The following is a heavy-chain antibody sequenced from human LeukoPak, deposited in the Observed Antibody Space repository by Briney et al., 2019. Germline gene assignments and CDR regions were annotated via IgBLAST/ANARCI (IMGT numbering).Heavy chain of an antibody. V-gene: IGHV1-2*02. CDR2: INPNRGGT. Sequence: ASVKVSYNAFEYPFTDYYMHWVRQAPGQRLEWMGWINPNRGGTNYEQKFKGRVTMTRDTSISTAYMELRRMRSDDTAVYYCARGYLYYYDVSGYPFDYWGQGTLVTVSS. J-gene: IGHJ4*02. CDR1: EYPFTDYY. D-gene: IGHD3-22*01. CDR3: ARGYLYYYDVSGYPFDY.